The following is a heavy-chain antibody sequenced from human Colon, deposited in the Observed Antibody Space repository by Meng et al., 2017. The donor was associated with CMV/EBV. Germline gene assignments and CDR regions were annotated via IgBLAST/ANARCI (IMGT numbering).Heavy chain of an antibody. J-gene: IGHJ4*02. CDR3: AKVADYADFVMEY. V-gene: IGHV3-30*02. Sequence: QGLLGGLGGGGVQPGGSLRPSCAASGFTFGSYGMHWVRQAPGKGLEWVTFIRNDRSYEYYADSVQGRFTVSRDNSKNTMYLQMNSLGGDDTAVYYCAKVADYADFVMEYWGQGTLVTVSS. CDR1: GFTFGSYG. D-gene: IGHD4-17*01. CDR2: IRNDRSYE.